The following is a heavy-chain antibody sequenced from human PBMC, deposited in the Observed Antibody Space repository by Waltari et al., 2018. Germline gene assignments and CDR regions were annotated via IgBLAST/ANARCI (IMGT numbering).Heavy chain of an antibody. CDR1: DGSISSGGYY. CDR2: IYYSGST. CDR3: ARNHYDILTGYRHDAFDI. J-gene: IGHJ3*02. V-gene: IGHV4-31*03. Sequence: QVQLQESGPGLVKPSQTLSLTCTVSDGSISSGGYYWSWIRQHPGKGLEWIGYIYYSGSTYYNPSLKSRVTISVDTSKNQFSLKLSSVTAADTAVYYCARNHYDILTGYRHDAFDIWGQGTMVTVSS. D-gene: IGHD3-9*01.